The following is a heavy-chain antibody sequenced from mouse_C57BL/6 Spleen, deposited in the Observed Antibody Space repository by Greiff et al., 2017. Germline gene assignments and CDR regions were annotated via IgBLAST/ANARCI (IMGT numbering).Heavy chain of an antibody. CDR1: GYSITSGYY. V-gene: IGHV3-6*01. D-gene: IGHD2-4*01. CDR3: AREDDYDSYYFDY. J-gene: IGHJ2*01. Sequence: EVHLVESGPGLVKPSQSLSFTCSVTGYSITSGYYWNWIRQFPGNKLEWMGYISYDGSNNYNPSLKNRISITRDTSKNQFFLKLNSVTTEDTATYYCAREDDYDSYYFDYWGQGTTLTVSS. CDR2: ISYDGSN.